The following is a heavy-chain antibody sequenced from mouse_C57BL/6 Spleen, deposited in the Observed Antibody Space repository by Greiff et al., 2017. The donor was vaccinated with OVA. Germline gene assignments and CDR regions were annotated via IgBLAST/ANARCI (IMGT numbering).Heavy chain of an antibody. V-gene: IGHV1-22*01. CDR1: GYTFTDYN. J-gene: IGHJ4*01. Sequence: EVQLVESGPELVKPGASVKMSCKASGYTFTDYNMHWVKQSHGKSLEWIGYINPNNGGTSYNQKFKGKATLTVNKSSSTAYMELRSLTSEDSAVYYCARADYGSSYDYYAMDYWGQGTSVTVSS. CDR3: ARADYGSSYDYYAMDY. CDR2: INPNNGGT. D-gene: IGHD1-1*01.